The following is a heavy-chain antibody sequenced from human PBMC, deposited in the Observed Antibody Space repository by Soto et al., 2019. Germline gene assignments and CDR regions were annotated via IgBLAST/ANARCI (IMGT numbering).Heavy chain of an antibody. CDR3: VRRTAAGGGALLNFDS. D-gene: IGHD6-13*01. CDR2: ISASGGET. CDR1: GFTLSNHA. Sequence: EVQLLESGGGLVQPGGSLRLSCAASGFTLSNHAMYWVRQAPGRGLEWVSTISASGGETYYADSVRGRFTISRDKSKNTLDLKMNSLRAEDTALYYCVRRTAAGGGALLNFDSWGQRALVTVSS. J-gene: IGHJ4*02. V-gene: IGHV3-23*01.